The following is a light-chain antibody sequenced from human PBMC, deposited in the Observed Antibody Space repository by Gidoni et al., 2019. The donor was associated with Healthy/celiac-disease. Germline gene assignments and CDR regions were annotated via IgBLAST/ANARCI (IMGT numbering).Light chain of an antibody. CDR3: NSRDSSGNVV. Sequence: SSELTQYPAVSVALGQTVRITCQGYSLRSYYASWYQQKPGQAPVLVIYGKNNRPSGIPDRFSGSSSGNTASLTITGAQAEDEADDYCNSRDSSGNVVFGGGTKLTVL. CDR2: GKN. V-gene: IGLV3-19*01. CDR1: SLRSYY. J-gene: IGLJ2*01.